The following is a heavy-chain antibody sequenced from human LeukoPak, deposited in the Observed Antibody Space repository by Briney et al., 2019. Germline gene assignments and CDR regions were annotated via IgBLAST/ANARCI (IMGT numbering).Heavy chain of an antibody. V-gene: IGHV3-7*05. CDR2: IKQDGSDK. J-gene: IGHJ4*02. CDR3: ARDYSDHHFDY. D-gene: IGHD4-17*01. CDR1: GFXFSSYW. Sequence: GSPRLSCAASGFXFSSYWMSWVRQAPGKGLEWVANIKQDGSDKNYVDSVKGRFTISRDNAKNSLYLQMNSLRAEDTAVYYCARDYSDHHFDYWGQGTLVTVSS.